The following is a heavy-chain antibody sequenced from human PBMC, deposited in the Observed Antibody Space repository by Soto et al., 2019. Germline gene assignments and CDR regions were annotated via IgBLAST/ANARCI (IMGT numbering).Heavy chain of an antibody. CDR1: GGSISSGGYS. CDR3: ARVAAARPGRSSPFDY. J-gene: IGHJ4*02. Sequence: SETLSLTCAVSGGSISSGGYSWSWIRQPPGKGLEWIGNIYHSGSTYYNPSLKSRVTISVDRSKNQFSLKLSSVTAADTAVYYCARVAAARPGRSSPFDYWGQGTLVTVSS. V-gene: IGHV4-30-2*01. CDR2: IYHSGST. D-gene: IGHD6-6*01.